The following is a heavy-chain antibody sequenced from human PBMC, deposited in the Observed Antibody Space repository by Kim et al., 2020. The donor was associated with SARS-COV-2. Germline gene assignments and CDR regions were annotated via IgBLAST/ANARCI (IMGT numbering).Heavy chain of an antibody. CDR3: ARDGVVGATNYYYGMDV. D-gene: IGHD1-26*01. Sequence: GGSLRLSCAASGFTFSSYSMNWVRQAPGKGLEWVSYISSSSSTIYYADSVKGRFTISRDNAKNSLYLQMNSLRDEDTAVYYCARDGVVGATNYYYGMDVWGQGTTVTVSS. J-gene: IGHJ6*02. V-gene: IGHV3-48*02. CDR1: GFTFSSYS. CDR2: ISSSSSTI.